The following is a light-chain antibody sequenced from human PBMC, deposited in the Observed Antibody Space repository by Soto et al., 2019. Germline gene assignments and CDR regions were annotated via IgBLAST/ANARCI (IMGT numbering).Light chain of an antibody. V-gene: IGLV2-14*01. Sequence: QSALTQPASVSGSPGQSITISCTGTISDVGGYNYVSWYQQFSGKAPTLIIYEVTNRPSGISNRFSGSKSGETSSLTISGVRAEDEADYYCSAYRSGSTVVFGGGTQLTVL. CDR3: SAYRSGSTVV. CDR1: ISDVGGYNY. CDR2: EVT. J-gene: IGLJ2*01.